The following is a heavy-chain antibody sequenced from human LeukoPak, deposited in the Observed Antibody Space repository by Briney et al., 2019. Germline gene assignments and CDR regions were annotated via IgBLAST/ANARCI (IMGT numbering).Heavy chain of an antibody. Sequence: GGSLRLPCAASGFTFSSYWMHWVRHTPGKGLVWVSRIKSDGSSTSYADSVKGRFTISRDNAKNTLYLQMNSLRAEDTAVYYCVRDGYSFGHDFDYWGQGTLVTVSS. D-gene: IGHD5-18*01. CDR2: IKSDGSST. J-gene: IGHJ4*02. CDR1: GFTFSSYW. CDR3: VRDGYSFGHDFDY. V-gene: IGHV3-74*01.